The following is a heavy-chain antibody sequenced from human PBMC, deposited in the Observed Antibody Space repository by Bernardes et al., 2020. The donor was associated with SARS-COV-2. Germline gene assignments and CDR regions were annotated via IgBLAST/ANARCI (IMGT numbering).Heavy chain of an antibody. Sequence: SETLSLTCTVSGGSISSSSYYWGWIRQPPGKGLEWIGRTQSSGSSYYNPSLQSRVSESKDTSKNQYSLRLSSVTAADTAVYYCAGSSCGIDCYIGGLRSWDYGMDVWGQGTTVTVSS. CDR3: AGSSCGIDCYIGGLRSWDYGMDV. CDR1: GGSISSSSYY. V-gene: IGHV4-39*01. J-gene: IGHJ6*02. CDR2: TQSSGSS. D-gene: IGHD2-21*02.